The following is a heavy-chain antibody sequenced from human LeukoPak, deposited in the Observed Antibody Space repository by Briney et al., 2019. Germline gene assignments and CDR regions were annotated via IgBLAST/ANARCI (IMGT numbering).Heavy chain of an antibody. CDR1: GFTFSNAW. CDR2: IKSKTDGGTT. CDR3: TSDYGSRSYYFDY. J-gene: IGHJ4*02. V-gene: IGHV3-15*01. Sequence: GGSLRLSCAASGFTFSNAWMSWVRQAPGKGLEWVGRIKSKTDGGTTDYAAPVKGRFTISRDDSKNTLYLQMNSLKTEDTAVYYCTSDYGSRSYYFDYWGQGTLVTVSS. D-gene: IGHD3-10*01.